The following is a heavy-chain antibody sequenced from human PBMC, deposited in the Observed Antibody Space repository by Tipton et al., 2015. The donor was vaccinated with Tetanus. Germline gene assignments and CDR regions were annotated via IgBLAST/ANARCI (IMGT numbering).Heavy chain of an antibody. CDR2: TYHSGHT. CDR3: ARHQSGYFTPFDY. CDR1: GGSISSGHS. V-gene: IGHV4-30-2*01. Sequence: TLSLTCDVSGGSISSGHSWNWIRQPPGEGLEWIGFTYHSGHTFYKSSLESRVTISVDRSKNQFSLKLSSVSAADTAVYYCARHQSGYFTPFDYWGQGNLVTVSS. J-gene: IGHJ4*02. D-gene: IGHD3-3*01.